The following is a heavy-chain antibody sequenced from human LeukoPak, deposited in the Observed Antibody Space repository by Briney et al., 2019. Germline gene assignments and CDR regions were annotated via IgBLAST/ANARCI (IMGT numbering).Heavy chain of an antibody. J-gene: IGHJ3*02. CDR2: INPNSGGT. V-gene: IGHV1-2*02. CDR1: GYTFTGYY. D-gene: IGHD5-24*01. CDR3: ARIRDGYNDAYDI. Sequence: ASVKVSCKASGYTFTGYYMHWVRQAPGQGLEWMGWINPNSGGTNYAQKFQGRVTMTRDTSISTAYMELSRLRSDDTAVYYCARIRDGYNDAYDIWGQGTMVTVSS.